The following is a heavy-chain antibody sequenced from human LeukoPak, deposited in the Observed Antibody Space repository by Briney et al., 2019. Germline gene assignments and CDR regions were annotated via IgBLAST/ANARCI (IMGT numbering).Heavy chain of an antibody. CDR1: GFSFSNYG. V-gene: IGHV3-30*02. J-gene: IGHJ6*02. CDR3: ARDRITYTYCYYGMDV. D-gene: IGHD1-14*01. Sequence: GGSLRLSCATSGFSFSNYGMHWVRQAPGKGLEWVTFIRYDGTHKYYADSVKGRFTISRDNSKNTLYLQMNSLRGEDTAVYYCARDRITYTYCYYGMDVWGQGTTVTVSS. CDR2: IRYDGTHK.